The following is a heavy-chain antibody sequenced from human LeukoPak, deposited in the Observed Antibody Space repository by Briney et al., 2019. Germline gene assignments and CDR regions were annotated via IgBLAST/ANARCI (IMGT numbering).Heavy chain of an antibody. CDR3: ARFFGSGTYYQFDY. Sequence: GESPKISWKGSGYSFTSYWIVWVRQRPGKGLECMGIIYPGESDTRYSPSFQGQVTISADKSISTAYLQWSSLKASDTAMYYCARFFGSGTYYQFDYWGQGTLVTVSS. CDR1: GYSFTSYW. D-gene: IGHD3-10*01. J-gene: IGHJ4*02. V-gene: IGHV5-51*01. CDR2: IYPGESDT.